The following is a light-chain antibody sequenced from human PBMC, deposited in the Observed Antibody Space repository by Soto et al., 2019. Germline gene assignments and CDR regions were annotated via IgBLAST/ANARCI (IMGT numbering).Light chain of an antibody. V-gene: IGLV4-69*01. J-gene: IGLJ2*01. Sequence: QLVLTQSPAASASLGASAKLTCTLSSGHSNYAIAWHQQQSEKGPRYLMKLNSDGSHSKGDGIPDRFSGSSSGAERYLTISSLQSEDEADYYCQTWGSGIVVFGGGTKLPVL. CDR1: SGHSNYA. CDR3: QTWGSGIVV. CDR2: LNSDGSH.